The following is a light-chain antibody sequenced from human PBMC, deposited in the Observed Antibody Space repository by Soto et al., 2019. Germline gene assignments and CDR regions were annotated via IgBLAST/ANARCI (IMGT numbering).Light chain of an antibody. CDR2: EVS. J-gene: IGLJ1*01. CDR3: SSYTSSSIDYV. Sequence: QSALTQPASVSGSPGQSITISCSGTSSDVGGYNYVSWYQQHSGKAPKLMIYEVSNRPSGVSNRFSGSKSGNTASLTISGLQAEDEADYYCSSYTSSSIDYVFGTGTKVTVL. V-gene: IGLV2-14*01. CDR1: SSDVGGYNY.